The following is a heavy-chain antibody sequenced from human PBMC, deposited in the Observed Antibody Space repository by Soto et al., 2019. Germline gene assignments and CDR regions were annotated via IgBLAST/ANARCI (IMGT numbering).Heavy chain of an antibody. J-gene: IGHJ6*04. CDR1: GFTVSSNY. V-gene: IGHV3-53*01. CDR3: ARGGQQLDYSYGMDV. Sequence: GGSLRLSCAASGFTVSSNYMSWVRQAPGKGLEWVSVIYSGGSTYYADSVKGRFTISRDNSKNTLYLQTNSLRAEDTAVYYCARGGQQLDYSYGMDVWGKGTTVTVPS. D-gene: IGHD6-13*01. CDR2: IYSGGST.